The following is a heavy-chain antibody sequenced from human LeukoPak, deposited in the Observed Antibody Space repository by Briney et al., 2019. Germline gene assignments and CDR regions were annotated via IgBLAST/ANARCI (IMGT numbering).Heavy chain of an antibody. Sequence: GGSLRLSCVASGFVFSNYWMGWVRQAPGKGLEWVANIKEDGGETYYVDSVKGRFPISRDNAKNSLDLQMNSLRDEDTAVYYCARRKEVQTTFDYWGQGTLVTVSS. CDR3: ARRKEVQTTFDY. CDR1: GFVFSNYW. D-gene: IGHD4/OR15-4a*01. J-gene: IGHJ4*02. CDR2: IKEDGGET. V-gene: IGHV3-7*01.